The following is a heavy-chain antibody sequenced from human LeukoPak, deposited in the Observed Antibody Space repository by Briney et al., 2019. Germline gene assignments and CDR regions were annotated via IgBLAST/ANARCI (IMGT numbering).Heavy chain of an antibody. CDR2: IWCDGGDK. V-gene: IGHV3-33*01. Sequence: GGSLRLSCSASGFTFTRHGMHWVRQAPGKGLEWVAVIWCDGGDKYYADSVRGRFTISKDNSKNTLYLQMNSLRVEDTAVYYCARDITSHYFDYCGQGTLVTVSS. J-gene: IGHJ4*02. CDR1: GFTFTRHG. D-gene: IGHD1-14*01. CDR3: ARDITSHYFDY.